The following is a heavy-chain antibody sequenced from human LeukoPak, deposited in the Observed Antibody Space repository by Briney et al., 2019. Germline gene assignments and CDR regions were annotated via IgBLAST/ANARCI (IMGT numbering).Heavy chain of an antibody. D-gene: IGHD2-2*01. Sequence: SETLSLTCTVSGGSISSSSYYWGWIRQPPGKGLEWIGSMYSSGSTYYNPSLKSRVTISVDTSKNQFSLKLSSVIAADTAVYYCARTTEGYCSSASCFGFSYSYYMDVWGKGTTVTISS. CDR3: ARTTEGYCSSASCFGFSYSYYMDV. V-gene: IGHV4-39*07. CDR2: MYSSGST. CDR1: GGSISSSSYY. J-gene: IGHJ6*03.